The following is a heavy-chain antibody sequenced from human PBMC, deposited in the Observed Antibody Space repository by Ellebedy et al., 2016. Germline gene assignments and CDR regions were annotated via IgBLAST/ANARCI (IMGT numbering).Heavy chain of an antibody. Sequence: ASVKVSCKASGYTFINHDINWVRQATGQGLEWMGWMNSNTGNTGYAQKFQGRVTMTRDTSISTAYMELSNLRAEDTALYYCARGSGADGRDWFDPWGQGTLVTVSS. D-gene: IGHD3-10*02. CDR3: ARGSGADGRDWFDP. V-gene: IGHV1-8*01. CDR2: MNSNTGNT. CDR1: GYTFINHD. J-gene: IGHJ5*02.